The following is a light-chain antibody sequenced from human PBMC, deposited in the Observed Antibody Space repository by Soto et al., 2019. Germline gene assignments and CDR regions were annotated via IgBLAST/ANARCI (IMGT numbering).Light chain of an antibody. V-gene: IGKV1-27*01. CDR2: VAS. J-gene: IGKJ1*01. CDR1: QGISNY. CDR3: QKYNSAPWT. Sequence: DIQMTQSPSSLSASVGDRVTITCRASQGISNYLAWYQQQPWKVSKLLIYVASTLQSGVPSRFSGSGSETDITLTISSLQPEDVATYYCQKYNSAPWTFGQGTKVEIK.